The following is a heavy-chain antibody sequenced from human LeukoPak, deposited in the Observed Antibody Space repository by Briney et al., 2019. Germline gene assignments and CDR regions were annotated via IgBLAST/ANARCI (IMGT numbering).Heavy chain of an antibody. CDR2: IYSGGST. CDR1: GFTVSSNY. V-gene: IGHV3-66*02. CDR3: ARAGGSGYYYFDY. Sequence: PGGSLRLSCAASGFTVSSNYMSWVRQAPGKGLEWVSVIYSGGSTYYADSVKGRFTISRDNSKNTLYLQMNSLRAEDTVVYYCARAGGSGYYYFDYWGQGTLVTVSS. J-gene: IGHJ4*02. D-gene: IGHD3-22*01.